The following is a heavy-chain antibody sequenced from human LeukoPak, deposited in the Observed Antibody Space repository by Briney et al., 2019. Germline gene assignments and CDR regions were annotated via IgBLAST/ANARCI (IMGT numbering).Heavy chain of an antibody. CDR1: GLTFSIYS. CDR2: ISSSSSTL. Sequence: GGSLRLSCAASGLTFSIYSMNWVRQAPGKGLEWVSYISSSSSTLYYADSVKGRFTISRDNAKNSLYLQMNSLRAEDTAVYYCAGGADWNYYFDYWGQGNLVTVSS. D-gene: IGHD1-7*01. J-gene: IGHJ4*02. CDR3: AGGADWNYYFDY. V-gene: IGHV3-48*01.